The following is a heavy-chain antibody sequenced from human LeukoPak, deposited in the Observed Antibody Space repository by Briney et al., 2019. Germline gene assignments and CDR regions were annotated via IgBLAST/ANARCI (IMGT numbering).Heavy chain of an antibody. CDR2: ISFDGGNK. V-gene: IGHV3-30*18. J-gene: IGHJ4*02. Sequence: GGSLRLSCAASGFTFSSYGMHWVRQAPGKGLECVAVISFDGGNKYYEDSVKGRFTISRDNSKNTLYLQMNSLTAEDTAVYYCAKNLVYYYDSSGYFDYWGQGTLVTVSS. D-gene: IGHD3-22*01. CDR1: GFTFSSYG. CDR3: AKNLVYYYDSSGYFDY.